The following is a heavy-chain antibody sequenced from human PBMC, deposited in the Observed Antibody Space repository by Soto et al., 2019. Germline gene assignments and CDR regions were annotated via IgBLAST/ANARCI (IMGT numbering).Heavy chain of an antibody. V-gene: IGHV1-46*01. CDR1: GYIFTSHS. D-gene: IGHD4-17*01. Sequence: QVQLVQSGAEVKKPGASVKISCKPSGYIFTSHSIHWVRQAPGQGLEWLGIINPSGGSTTYAQKFRGRVIMTRDPSTSTVHMELSSLRSEDTAVYYCARDLRGDGDAYFYYGMDVWGQGTTVTVSS. CDR2: INPSGGST. J-gene: IGHJ6*02. CDR3: ARDLRGDGDAYFYYGMDV.